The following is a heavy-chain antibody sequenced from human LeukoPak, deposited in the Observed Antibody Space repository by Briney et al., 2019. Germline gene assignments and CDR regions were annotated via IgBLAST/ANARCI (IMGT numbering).Heavy chain of an antibody. J-gene: IGHJ4*02. CDR1: GFSFSGHW. D-gene: IGHD1-26*01. CDR2: IKADGSEK. V-gene: IGHV3-7*05. Sequence: GGSLRLTCAASGFSFSGHWMNWVRQPPGKGLEWVANIKADGSEKYYVDSVKGRFTISRDDAKRTVDLQMDNLRAEDTAIYYCAYRNNFEYWGQGALVTVSS. CDR3: AYRNNFEY.